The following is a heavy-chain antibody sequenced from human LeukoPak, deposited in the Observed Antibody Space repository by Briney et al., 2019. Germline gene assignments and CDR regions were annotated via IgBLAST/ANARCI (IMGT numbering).Heavy chain of an antibody. Sequence: ASVKVSCKASGGTFTSYYMHWVRQAPGQGLEWMGIINPSGGSTSYAQKFQGRVTMTRDTSTSTVYMELSSLRSEDTAVYYCAVSFVRTYSYQDYWGQGTLVTVSS. CDR2: INPSGGST. CDR3: AVSFVRTYSYQDY. V-gene: IGHV1-46*01. CDR1: GGTFTSYY. D-gene: IGHD5-18*01. J-gene: IGHJ4*02.